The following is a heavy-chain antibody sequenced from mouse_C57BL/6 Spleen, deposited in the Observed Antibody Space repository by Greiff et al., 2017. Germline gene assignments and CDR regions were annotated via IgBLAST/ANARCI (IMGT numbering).Heavy chain of an antibody. J-gene: IGHJ1*03. Sequence: LVESGAELVRPGASVTLSCKASGYTFTDYEMHWVKQTPVHGLEWIGAIDPETGGTAYNQKFKGKAILTADKSSSTAYMELRSLTSEDSAVYYCTRRVVAPDWYFDVWGTGTTVTVSS. D-gene: IGHD1-1*01. CDR1: GYTFTDYE. V-gene: IGHV1-15*01. CDR3: TRRVVAPDWYFDV. CDR2: IDPETGGT.